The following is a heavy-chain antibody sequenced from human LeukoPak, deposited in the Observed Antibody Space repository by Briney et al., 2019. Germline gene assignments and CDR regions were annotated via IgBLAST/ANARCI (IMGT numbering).Heavy chain of an antibody. CDR1: GFTFSSYS. J-gene: IGHJ4*02. Sequence: GGSLRLSCAASGFTFSSYSMNWVRPAPGKGLDWVSSISSSSSYIYYADSVKARFSISRDNAKNSLYLQMNSLRAEDTAVYYCARVSGLLYGDHWAGYWGQGTLVTVSS. V-gene: IGHV3-21*01. CDR3: ARVSGLLYGDHWAGY. CDR2: ISSSSSYI. D-gene: IGHD4-17*01.